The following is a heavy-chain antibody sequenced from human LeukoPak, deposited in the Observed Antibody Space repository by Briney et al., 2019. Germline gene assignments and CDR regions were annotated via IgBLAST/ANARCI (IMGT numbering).Heavy chain of an antibody. CDR3: TGYGITGIPA. J-gene: IGHJ5*02. D-gene: IGHD1-20*01. CDR2: IRSKANRYAT. Sequence: GGSLKLSCEASGFTFSGSAMHWVRQASGQGLEWVGRIRSKANRYATTHAPSVKGRITTYRDDSKNTAELQMNRLKTKATALYYCTGYGITGIPAWGQGTLVSVSS. V-gene: IGHV3-73*01. CDR1: GFTFSGSA.